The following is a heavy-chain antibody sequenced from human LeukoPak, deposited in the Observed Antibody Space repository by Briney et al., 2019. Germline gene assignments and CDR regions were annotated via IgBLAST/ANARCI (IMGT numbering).Heavy chain of an antibody. Sequence: SETLSLTCAVYGASFSGYYWSWIRQAPGKGLEWIGEINRSGSTNYNPSLKSRVTISVDTSKNEFSLKLSSVTAADTAVYYCARGVATYYYDSNGYYYWAQGTLVTVSS. CDR3: ARGVATYYYDSNGYYY. J-gene: IGHJ4*02. CDR1: GASFSGYY. CDR2: INRSGST. V-gene: IGHV4-34*01. D-gene: IGHD3-22*01.